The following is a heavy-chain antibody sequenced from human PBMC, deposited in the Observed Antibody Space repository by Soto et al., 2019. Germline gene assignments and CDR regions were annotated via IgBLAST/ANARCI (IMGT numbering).Heavy chain of an antibody. Sequence: QVQLQESGPGLVKPSETLSLTCTVSGGSISSYYWSWIRQPPGKGLEWIGYIYYSGGTNYNPSLKSRVTISVDTSKNQFSLKLSSVTAADTAVYYCARRYGGHFDYWGQGTLVTVSS. D-gene: IGHD4-17*01. CDR2: IYYSGGT. V-gene: IGHV4-59*08. CDR3: ARRYGGHFDY. J-gene: IGHJ4*02. CDR1: GGSISSYY.